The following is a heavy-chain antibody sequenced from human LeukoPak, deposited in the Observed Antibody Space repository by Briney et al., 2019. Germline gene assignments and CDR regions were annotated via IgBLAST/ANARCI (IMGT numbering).Heavy chain of an antibody. CDR3: ASDIDSSPDAFDI. CDR2: IIPIFGTA. D-gene: IGHD3-22*01. CDR1: GGTFSSYA. Sequence: GASVKVSCKASGGTFSSYAISWVRQAPGQGLEWMGGIIPIFGTANYAQKFQGRVTMTRDTSTSTVYMELSSLRSEDTAVYYCASDIDSSPDAFDIWGQGTMVTVSS. V-gene: IGHV1-69*05. J-gene: IGHJ3*02.